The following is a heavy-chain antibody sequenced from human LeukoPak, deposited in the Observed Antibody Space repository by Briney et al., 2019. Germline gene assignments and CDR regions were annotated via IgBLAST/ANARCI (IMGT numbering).Heavy chain of an antibody. D-gene: IGHD3-22*01. CDR2: IYSGGST. CDR1: GFTVSSNY. V-gene: IGHV3-53*01. J-gene: IGHJ3*02. Sequence: GGSLRLSCAASGFTVSSNYMSWVRQAPGKGPEWVSVIYSGGSTYYADSVKGRFTISRDNSKNTLYLQMNSLRAEDTAVYYCARENYYDSSGYYYSGAFDIWGQGTMVTVSS. CDR3: ARENYYDSSGYYYSGAFDI.